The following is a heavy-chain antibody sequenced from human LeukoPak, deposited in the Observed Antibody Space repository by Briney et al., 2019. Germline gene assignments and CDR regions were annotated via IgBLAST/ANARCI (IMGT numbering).Heavy chain of an antibody. CDR3: TRSVRNGHIDY. D-gene: IGHD2-21*01. Sequence: GASVKVSCKASGYTFTGYYMHWVRQATGQGLEYMGWMNPNSGNTGYAQKFQGRVTMTRSTSISTAYMELSSLTFEDTAVYYCTRSVRNGHIDYWGQGTLVTVSS. CDR1: GYTFTGYY. CDR2: MNPNSGNT. V-gene: IGHV1-8*02. J-gene: IGHJ4*02.